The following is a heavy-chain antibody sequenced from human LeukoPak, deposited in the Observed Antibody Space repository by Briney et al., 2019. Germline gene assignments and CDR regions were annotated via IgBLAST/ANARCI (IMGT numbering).Heavy chain of an antibody. CDR1: GGSISSSSYY. D-gene: IGHD2-15*01. CDR2: IYYSGST. Sequence: PSETLSLTCTVSGGSISSSSYYWGWIRQPPGKGLEWIGSIYYSGSTYYNPSLKSRVTISVDTSKNQFSRKLSFVTAADTAVYYCARHACSGGSCSYAFDYWGQGTLVTVSS. CDR3: ARHACSGGSCSYAFDY. J-gene: IGHJ4*02. V-gene: IGHV4-39*01.